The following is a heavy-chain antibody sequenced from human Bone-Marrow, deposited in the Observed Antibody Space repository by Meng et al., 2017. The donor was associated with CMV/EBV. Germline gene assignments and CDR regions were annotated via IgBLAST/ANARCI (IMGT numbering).Heavy chain of an antibody. CDR1: GFTFSSYE. CDR2: ISSSGSTR. V-gene: IGHV3-48*03. Sequence: GGSLRLSCAASGFTFSSYEMNWVRQAPGKGLEWVSYISSSGSTRYYADSVKGRFTISRDNAKNSLYLQMNSLRAEDTAVYYCARDERSRGPYYYYGMDVWGQGTTVTVSS. CDR3: ARDERSRGPYYYYGMDV. D-gene: IGHD3-10*01. J-gene: IGHJ6*02.